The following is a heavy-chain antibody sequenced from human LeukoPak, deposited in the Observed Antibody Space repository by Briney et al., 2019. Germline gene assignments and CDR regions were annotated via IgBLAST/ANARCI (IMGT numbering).Heavy chain of an antibody. CDR2: IYSSGST. CDR3: AKGTYRTGWYWVFDP. J-gene: IGHJ5*02. CDR1: GDSISNYY. D-gene: IGHD6-19*01. Sequence: SETLSLTCTVSGDSISNYYWSWIRQPPGKGLEWIGYIYSSGSTTYNPSLNSRVTISVDTSKNQFSLKLNSVTAADTAVYYCAKGTYRTGWYWVFDPWGQETLVTVSS. V-gene: IGHV4-59*01.